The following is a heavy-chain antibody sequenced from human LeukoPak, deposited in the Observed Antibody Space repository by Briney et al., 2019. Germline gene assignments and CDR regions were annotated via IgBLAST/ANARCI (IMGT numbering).Heavy chain of an antibody. V-gene: IGHV1-2*02. CDR3: ARSYDFWSGPPFDP. CDR1: GYTFTGHY. Sequence: AASVKVSCKASGYTFTGHYMHWVRQAPGQGLEWMGWINPNSGGTKYAQKFQSRVTLTRDTSISTAYMELSRLRCDDTAVYYCARSYDFWSGPPFDPWGQGTLVTVSS. J-gene: IGHJ5*02. CDR2: INPNSGGT. D-gene: IGHD3-3*01.